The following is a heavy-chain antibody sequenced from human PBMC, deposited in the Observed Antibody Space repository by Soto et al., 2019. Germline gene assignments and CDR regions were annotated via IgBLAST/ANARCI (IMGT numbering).Heavy chain of an antibody. CDR1: GFSLSTSGVG. D-gene: IGHD2-21*01. J-gene: IGHJ4*02. Sequence: SGPTLGNPTQTLTLTFPFSGFSLSTSGVGVGWVRQPPGKALEWLALIYWDDDKRYSPSLKSRLTITKDTSKNQVVLTMTNMDPVDTATYYCAHRRDSILFDYWGQGTLVTVSS. V-gene: IGHV2-5*02. CDR2: IYWDDDK. CDR3: AHRRDSILFDY.